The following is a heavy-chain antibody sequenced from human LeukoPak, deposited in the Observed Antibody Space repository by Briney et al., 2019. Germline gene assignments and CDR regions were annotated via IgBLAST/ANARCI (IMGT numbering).Heavy chain of an antibody. D-gene: IGHD3-3*01. Sequence: GGSLRLSCAASGFTFSSYSMNWVRQAPGKGLEWVSSISSSSSYIYYADSVKGRFTISRDNAKNSLYLQMNSLRAEDTAVYYCARDGNYDFWSGYPPDYWGQGTLVTVSS. CDR1: GFTFSSYS. V-gene: IGHV3-21*01. CDR2: ISSSSSYI. CDR3: ARDGNYDFWSGYPPDY. J-gene: IGHJ4*02.